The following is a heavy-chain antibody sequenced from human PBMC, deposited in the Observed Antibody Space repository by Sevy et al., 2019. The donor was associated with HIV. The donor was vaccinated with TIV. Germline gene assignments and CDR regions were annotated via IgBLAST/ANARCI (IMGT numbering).Heavy chain of an antibody. Sequence: GGSLRLSCAASGFIFSDYYMSWIRQAPGKGLEWVSYISGSGNTIYYTDSGKGRLTISRDNAKDSLYLQMNSLRAEDTAVYYCARAGGSWALRYWGQGSLVTVSS. CDR2: ISGSGNTI. V-gene: IGHV3-11*01. J-gene: IGHJ4*02. CDR1: GFIFSDYY. D-gene: IGHD1-26*01. CDR3: ARAGGSWALRY.